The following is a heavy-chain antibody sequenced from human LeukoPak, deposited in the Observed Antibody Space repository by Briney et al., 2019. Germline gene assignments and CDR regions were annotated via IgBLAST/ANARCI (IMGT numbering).Heavy chain of an antibody. CDR3: ARDYSGGYEGQDY. Sequence: GGSLRLSCAASGFTFSDYCIHWVSQAPGKGLEWVAVIWYDGSNKYYADSVKGRFTISRDNSKNTLYLQMNSLRAEDTAVYYCARDYSGGYEGQDYWGQGTLVTVSS. V-gene: IGHV3-33*01. D-gene: IGHD5-12*01. CDR2: IWYDGSNK. CDR1: GFTFSDYC. J-gene: IGHJ4*02.